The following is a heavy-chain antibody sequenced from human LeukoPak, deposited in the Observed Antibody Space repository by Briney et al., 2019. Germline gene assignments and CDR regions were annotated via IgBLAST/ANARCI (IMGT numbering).Heavy chain of an antibody. CDR3: ARGPRYYYDSSGYYPFDY. J-gene: IGHJ4*02. V-gene: IGHV3-7*01. D-gene: IGHD3-22*01. CDR2: IKQDGSEK. CDR1: GFTFSSYW. Sequence: GGSLRLSCAASGFTFSSYWMSWVRQAPGKGLEWVANIKQDGSEKYYVDSVKGRFTISRDNAKNSLYLQMNSLRAEDTAVYYCARGPRYYYDSSGYYPFDYWGQGTLVTVSS.